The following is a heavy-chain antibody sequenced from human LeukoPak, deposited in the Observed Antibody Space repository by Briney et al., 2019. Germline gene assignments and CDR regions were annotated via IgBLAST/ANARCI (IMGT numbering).Heavy chain of an antibody. J-gene: IGHJ1*01. CDR1: GFTFSSYW. Sequence: HPGGSLRLSCAASGFTFSSYWMHWVRQAPGKGLVWVSRIKSDGSTRYADSVKGRFTVSRDNAKNTVSLQMNSLRAEDTGVYYCARAPSEIGGYYPEYFRHWGQGTLVIVSS. CDR3: ARAPSEIGGYYPEYFRH. D-gene: IGHD3-22*01. V-gene: IGHV3-74*01. CDR2: IKSDGST.